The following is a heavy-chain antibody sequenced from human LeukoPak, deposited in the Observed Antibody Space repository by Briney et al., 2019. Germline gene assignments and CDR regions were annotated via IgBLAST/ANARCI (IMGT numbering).Heavy chain of an antibody. Sequence: SETLSLTCTVSGGSISSYYWSWIRQPPGKGLEWIVYIYYSGSTNYNPSLKSRVTISVDTSKNQFSLKLSSVTAADTTVYYCARVGTMVRGVITVRGWFDPWGQGTLVTVSS. CDR2: IYYSGST. D-gene: IGHD3-10*01. J-gene: IGHJ5*02. CDR3: ARVGTMVRGVITVRGWFDP. CDR1: GGSISSYY. V-gene: IGHV4-59*01.